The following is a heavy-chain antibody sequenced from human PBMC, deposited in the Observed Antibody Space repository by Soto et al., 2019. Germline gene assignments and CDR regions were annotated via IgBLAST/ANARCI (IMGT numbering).Heavy chain of an antibody. D-gene: IGHD3-3*01. Sequence: ASXKVSCKASGYTFTSYGISWVRQAPGQGLEWMGWISAYNGNTNYAQKLQGRVTMTRDTSTSTVYMELSSLRSEDTAVYYCARGLIFGVVKSYYYYYMDVWGKGTTVTVSS. V-gene: IGHV1-18*01. CDR1: GYTFTSYG. CDR2: ISAYNGNT. CDR3: ARGLIFGVVKSYYYYYMDV. J-gene: IGHJ6*03.